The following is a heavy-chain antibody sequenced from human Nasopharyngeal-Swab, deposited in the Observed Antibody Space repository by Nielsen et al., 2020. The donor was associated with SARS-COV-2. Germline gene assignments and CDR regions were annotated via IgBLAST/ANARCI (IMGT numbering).Heavy chain of an antibody. V-gene: IGHV3-15*01. CDR3: TTGTTAQRDY. CDR1: GFTFSNAW. D-gene: IGHD1-1*01. J-gene: IGHJ4*02. Sequence: GESLKISWAASGFTFSNAWMSWVRQAPGKGLEWVGRIKSKTDGGTTDYAAPVKGRFTISRDDSKNTLYLQMNSLKTEDTAVYYCTTGTTAQRDYWGQRTLVTVSS. CDR2: IKSKTDGGTT.